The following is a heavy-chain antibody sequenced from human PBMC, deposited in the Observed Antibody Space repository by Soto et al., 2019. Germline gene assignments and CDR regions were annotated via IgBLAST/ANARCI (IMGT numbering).Heavy chain of an antibody. CDR2: IIPILGIA. D-gene: IGHD5-12*01. CDR1: GYTLTELS. CDR3: ARNGGEMATISGAFDI. J-gene: IGHJ3*02. Sequence: ASVKVSCKVSGYTLTELSIHWVRQAPGQGLEWMGRIIPILGIANYAQKFQGRVTITADKSTSTAYMELSSLRSEDTAVYYCARNGGEMATISGAFDIWGQGTMVTVSS. V-gene: IGHV1-69*02.